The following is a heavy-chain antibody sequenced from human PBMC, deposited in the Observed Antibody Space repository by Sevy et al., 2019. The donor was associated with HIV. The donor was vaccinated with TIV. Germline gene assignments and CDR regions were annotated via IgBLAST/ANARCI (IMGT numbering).Heavy chain of an antibody. CDR2: ISWNSGSI. CDR3: AKDRGEYSSSSWYNWFDP. Sequence: GGSLRLSCAASGFTFDDYAMHWVRQAPGKGLEWVSGISWNSGSIGYADSVKGRFTISRDNAKNSLYLQMNSLRAEDTALYYCAKDRGEYSSSSWYNWFDPWGQATLVTVSS. V-gene: IGHV3-9*01. D-gene: IGHD6-6*01. J-gene: IGHJ5*02. CDR1: GFTFDDYA.